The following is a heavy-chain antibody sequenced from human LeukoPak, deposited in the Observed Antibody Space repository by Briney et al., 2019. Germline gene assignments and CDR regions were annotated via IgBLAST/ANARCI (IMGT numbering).Heavy chain of an antibody. V-gene: IGHV3-64*04. D-gene: IGHD1-26*01. CDR1: GFTFSSYA. CDR2: ISSNGGST. J-gene: IGHJ4*02. CDR3: ASSGSYRFDY. Sequence: GGSLRLSCSASGFTFSSYAMHWVRQAPGKGLECVSAISSNGGSTYYADSVKGRFTISRDNAKNSLYLQMNSLRDEDTAVYYCASSGSYRFDYWGQGTLVTVSS.